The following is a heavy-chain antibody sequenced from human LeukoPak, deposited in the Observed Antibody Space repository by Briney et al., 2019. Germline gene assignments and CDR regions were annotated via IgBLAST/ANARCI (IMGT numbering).Heavy chain of an antibody. CDR3: VRDRGTYRPIDY. CDR2: ISYTGTYI. J-gene: IGHJ4*02. D-gene: IGHD1-26*01. CDR1: GFTFSDYA. Sequence: GGSLRLSCAASGFTFSDYAMNWVRQAPGKGLEWVSSISYTGTYIYYADSVEGRFTISRDNAQNSLYLQMNSLRAEDTAIYYCVRDRGTYRPIDYWGQGTLVTVSS. V-gene: IGHV3-21*04.